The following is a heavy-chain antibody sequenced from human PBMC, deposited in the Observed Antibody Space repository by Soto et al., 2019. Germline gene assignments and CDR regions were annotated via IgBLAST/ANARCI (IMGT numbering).Heavy chain of an antibody. CDR2: IDPSDSYT. CDR1: GYIFTDYW. D-gene: IGHD6-19*01. V-gene: IGHV5-10-1*01. Sequence: GESLKISCKGSGYIFTDYWISWVRQMPGKGLEWMGRIDPSDSYTTYSPSFQGHVTISADRSISTASLQWSSLKASDTAMYYCARSRRGAYSSGWYSPSGYYNYGIDVWGQGTKVTVSS. CDR3: ARSRRGAYSSGWYSPSGYYNYGIDV. J-gene: IGHJ6*02.